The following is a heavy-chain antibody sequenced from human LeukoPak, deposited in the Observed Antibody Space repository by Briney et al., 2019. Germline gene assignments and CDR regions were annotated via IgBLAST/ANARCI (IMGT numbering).Heavy chain of an antibody. V-gene: IGHV1-2*02. CDR2: INPDSGDT. J-gene: IGHJ3*02. CDR3: ASGDAFDI. CDR1: GYTFTGYY. Sequence: ASVKVSCKAYGYTFTGYYLHWVRQAPGQGLEWMGCINPDSGDTRYVEKFHGSVTMTRDTSISTASMELSRLRFDDTAVYYCASGDAFDIWGQGTMVTVSS.